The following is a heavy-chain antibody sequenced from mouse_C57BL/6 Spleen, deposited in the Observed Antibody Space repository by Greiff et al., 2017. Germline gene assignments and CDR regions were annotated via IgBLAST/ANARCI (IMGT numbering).Heavy chain of an antibody. CDR3: AREDLYDYDKDYAMDY. CDR2: IDPSDSET. Sequence: QVQLKQPGAELVRPGSSVKLSCKASGYTFTSYWMHWVKQRPIQGLEWIGNIDPSDSETHYNQKFKDKATLTVDKSSSTAYMQLRSLTSEDSAVYYCAREDLYDYDKDYAMDYWGQGTSVTVSS. CDR1: GYTFTSYW. D-gene: IGHD2-4*01. J-gene: IGHJ4*01. V-gene: IGHV1-52*01.